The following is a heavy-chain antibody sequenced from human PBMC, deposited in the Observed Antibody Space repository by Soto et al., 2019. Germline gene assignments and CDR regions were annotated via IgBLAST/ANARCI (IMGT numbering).Heavy chain of an antibody. V-gene: IGHV1-18*01. CDR3: ARDYDILTGYYQYYFDY. CDR1: GYTFTSYG. CDR2: ISAYNGNT. Sequence: ASVKVSCKASGYTFTSYGISWVRQAPGQGLEWMGWISAYNGNTNYAQKLQGRVTMTTDTSTSTAYMELRSLRSDDTAVYYCARDYDILTGYYQYYFDYWGQGTLVTVS. J-gene: IGHJ4*02. D-gene: IGHD3-9*01.